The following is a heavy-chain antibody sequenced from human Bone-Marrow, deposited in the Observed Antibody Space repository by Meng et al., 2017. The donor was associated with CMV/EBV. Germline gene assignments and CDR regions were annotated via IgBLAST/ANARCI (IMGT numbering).Heavy chain of an antibody. J-gene: IGHJ3*02. D-gene: IGHD4-17*01. V-gene: IGHV3-30-3*01. Sequence: GESLKISCAASGFAFSSYAMHWVRQTPGRGLELVAVISYDGTDKYYGDSVKGRFTISRDNSRNTVYLQMNSLRPEDTAVYYCARDGGPTTVSHDAFDIWGQGIMVTVSS. CDR3: ARDGGPTTVSHDAFDI. CDR2: ISYDGTDK. CDR1: GFAFSSYA.